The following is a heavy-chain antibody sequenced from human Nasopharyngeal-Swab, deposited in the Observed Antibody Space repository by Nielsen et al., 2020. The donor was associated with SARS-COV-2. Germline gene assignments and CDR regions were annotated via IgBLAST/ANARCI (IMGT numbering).Heavy chain of an antibody. CDR3: ARGRGSIAARHWYYGMDV. J-gene: IGHJ6*02. CDR2: INHSGST. Sequence: SETLSLTCTVSGGSISGYYWSWIRQPPGKGLEWIGEINHSGSTNYNPSLKSRVTISVDTSKNQFSLKLSSVTAADTAVYYCARGRGSIAARHWYYGMDVWGQGTTVTVSS. V-gene: IGHV4-34*01. D-gene: IGHD6-6*01. CDR1: GGSISGYY.